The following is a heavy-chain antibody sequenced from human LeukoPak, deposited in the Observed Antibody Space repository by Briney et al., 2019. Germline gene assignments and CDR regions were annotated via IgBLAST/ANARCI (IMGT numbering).Heavy chain of an antibody. CDR3: ARDRIVGAWSLVLDY. CDR1: GFTFSSYG. Sequence: GGSLRLSCAASGFTFSSYGMHWVRQAPGKGLEWVAVIWYDGSNKYYADSVKGRFTIPRDNSKNTLYLQMNSLRAEDTAVYYCARDRIVGAWSLVLDYWGQGTLVTVSS. D-gene: IGHD1-26*01. CDR2: IWYDGSNK. V-gene: IGHV3-33*01. J-gene: IGHJ4*02.